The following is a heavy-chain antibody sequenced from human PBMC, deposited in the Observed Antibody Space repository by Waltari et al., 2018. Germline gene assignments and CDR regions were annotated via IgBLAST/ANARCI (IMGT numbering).Heavy chain of an antibody. CDR1: GFTFDDYA. CDR3: ARQLGYTYALGS. CDR2: ISWDGGST. D-gene: IGHD5-18*01. J-gene: IGHJ5*02. V-gene: IGHV3-43D*04. Sequence: EVQLVESGGVVVQPGGSLRLSCAASGFTFDDYAMHWVRQAPGKGLGGVSLISWDGGSTYYADSVRGRFTISRDSSKNTLYLQMNSLRVDDTAIYYCARQLGYTYALGSWGQGTLVTVSS.